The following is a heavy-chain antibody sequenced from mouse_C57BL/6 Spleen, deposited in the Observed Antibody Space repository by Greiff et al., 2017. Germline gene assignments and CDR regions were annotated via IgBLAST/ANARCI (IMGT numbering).Heavy chain of an antibody. V-gene: IGHV1-64*01. J-gene: IGHJ1*03. CDR2: IHPNSGST. Sequence: QVQLQQPGAELVKPGASVKLSCKASGYTFTSYWMHWVKQRPGQGLEWIGMIHPNSGSTNYNEKFKSKATLTVDKSSSTAYMQLSSLTSEDSAVYYCARNYGSSYEGYFDDWGTGTTVTVSS. CDR1: GYTFTSYW. CDR3: ARNYGSSYEGYFDD. D-gene: IGHD1-1*01.